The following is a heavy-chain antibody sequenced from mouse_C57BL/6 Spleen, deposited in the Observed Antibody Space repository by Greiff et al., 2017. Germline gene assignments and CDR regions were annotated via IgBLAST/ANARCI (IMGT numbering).Heavy chain of an antibody. V-gene: IGHV5-16*01. Sequence: EVMLVGSAGGLVQPGSSMKLSCTASGFTFSAYYMAWVRQVPEKGLECVANINYDGSSTYYLDSLKSRFIISRDNAKNFLYLQMSSLKSEDTATYYCARGWFYWGMDYWGQGTSVTVSS. CDR3: ARGWFYWGMDY. J-gene: IGHJ4*01. CDR1: GFTFSAYY. D-gene: IGHD2-3*01. CDR2: INYDGSST.